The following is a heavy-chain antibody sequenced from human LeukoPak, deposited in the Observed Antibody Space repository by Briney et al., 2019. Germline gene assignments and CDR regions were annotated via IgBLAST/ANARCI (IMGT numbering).Heavy chain of an antibody. V-gene: IGHV3-53*01. J-gene: IGHJ1*01. CDR2: IYSGGST. CDR1: GFTVSSNY. Sequence: PGGSLRLSCAASGFTVSSNYMSWVRQAPGKGLEWVSVIYSGGSTYYADSVKGRFTISRDNSKNTLYLQMNSLRAEDTAVHYCARQKSRSNFQHWGQGTLVTVSS. D-gene: IGHD1-14*01. CDR3: ARQKSRSNFQH.